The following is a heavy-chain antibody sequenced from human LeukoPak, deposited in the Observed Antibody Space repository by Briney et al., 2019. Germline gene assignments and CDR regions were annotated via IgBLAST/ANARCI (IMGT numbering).Heavy chain of an antibody. J-gene: IGHJ4*02. CDR3: ARETLMTTVTTGSRYYFDY. Sequence: GASVKVSCKASGYTFTSYYMHWVRQAPGQGLEWMGIINPSGGSTSYAQKFQGRVTMTRDTSTSTVYMELSSLRSEDTAVYYCARETLMTTVTTGSRYYFDYWGQGTLVTVSS. CDR1: GYTFTSYY. V-gene: IGHV1-46*01. CDR2: INPSGGST. D-gene: IGHD4-17*01.